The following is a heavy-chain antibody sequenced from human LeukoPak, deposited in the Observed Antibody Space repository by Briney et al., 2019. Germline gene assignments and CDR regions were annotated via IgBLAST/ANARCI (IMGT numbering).Heavy chain of an antibody. CDR1: GYTFTGYY. V-gene: IGHV1-2*02. CDR3: AERKGTGQQLVRGGFYFDY. CDR2: INPNSGGT. J-gene: IGHJ4*02. Sequence: GASVKVSCKASGYTFTGYYMHWVRQAPGQGLEWMGWINPNSGGTNYAQKFQGRVTMTRDTSISTAYMELSRLRSDDTAVYYCAERKGTGQQLVRGGFYFDYWGQGTLVTVSS. D-gene: IGHD6-13*01.